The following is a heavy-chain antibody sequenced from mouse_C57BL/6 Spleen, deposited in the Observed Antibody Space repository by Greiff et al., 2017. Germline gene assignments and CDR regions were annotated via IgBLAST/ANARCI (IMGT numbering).Heavy chain of an antibody. D-gene: IGHD2-3*01. CDR2: IYPGDGDT. CDR1: GYAFSSSW. J-gene: IGHJ4*01. V-gene: IGHV1-82*01. CDR3: ARGIYDGYWGAMDY. Sequence: VQLQQSGPELVKPGASVKISCKASGYAFSSSWMNWVKQRPGKGLEWIGRIYPGDGDTNYNGKFKGKDTLTADKSSSTAYMQLSSLTSEDSAVYFCARGIYDGYWGAMDYWGQGTSVTVSS.